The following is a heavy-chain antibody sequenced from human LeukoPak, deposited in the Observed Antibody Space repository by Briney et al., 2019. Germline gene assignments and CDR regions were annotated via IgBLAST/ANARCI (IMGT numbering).Heavy chain of an antibody. D-gene: IGHD2-2*01. V-gene: IGHV4-59*01. J-gene: IGHJ4*02. Sequence: KTSETLSLTCTVSRGSISTYYWTWIRQPPGKGLEWIGYIYFRGTTSYNPSLKSRVTISVDTSKNVLSLNLKSVTAADTALYYCTRAPTSWAGFFDYWGQGIPVTVSS. CDR3: TRAPTSWAGFFDY. CDR2: IYFRGTT. CDR1: RGSISTYY.